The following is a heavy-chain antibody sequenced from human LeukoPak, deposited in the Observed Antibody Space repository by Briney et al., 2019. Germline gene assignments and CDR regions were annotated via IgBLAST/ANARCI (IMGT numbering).Heavy chain of an antibody. CDR3: AREGAYYDFWSGYSDHYYYMDV. D-gene: IGHD3-3*01. CDR2: IYTSGST. J-gene: IGHJ6*03. Sequence: SETLSLTCTVSSGSISSGGYYWSWIRQPAGKGLEWIGRIYTSGSTNYNPSLKSRVTMSVDTSKNQFSLKLSSVTAADTAVYYCAREGAYYDFWSGYSDHYYYMDVWGKGTTVTVSS. CDR1: SGSISSGGYY. V-gene: IGHV4-61*02.